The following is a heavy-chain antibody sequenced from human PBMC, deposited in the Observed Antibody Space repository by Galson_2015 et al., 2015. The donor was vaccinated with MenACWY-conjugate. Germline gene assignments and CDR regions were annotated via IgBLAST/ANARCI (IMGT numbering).Heavy chain of an antibody. D-gene: IGHD5-24*01. V-gene: IGHV3-7*03. Sequence: SLRLSCAASGFTFSDYWMSWVRQAPGKGLECVANIKKDGSETYYVDSVKGRFTISRDNAKNSLYLQMNSLRAEDTAMYYCVRGRWTHSYYFDYWGQGTLVTVSS. J-gene: IGHJ4*02. CDR2: IKKDGSET. CDR1: GFTFSDYW. CDR3: VRGRWTHSYYFDY.